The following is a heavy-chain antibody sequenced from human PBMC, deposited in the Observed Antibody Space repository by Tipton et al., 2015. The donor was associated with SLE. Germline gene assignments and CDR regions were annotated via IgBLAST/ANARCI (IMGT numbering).Heavy chain of an antibody. Sequence: TLSLTCTVSGGSVSSGNYYWSWIRQPAGKGLEWIGRIFARGSTNYNPSLNSRVTISVDTSKNQFSLKLSSVTAADTAVYYCAREATAIEGRYYYHYYMDVWGKVTTVTISS. CDR1: GGSVSSGNYY. CDR2: IFARGST. V-gene: IGHV4-61*02. CDR3: AREATAIEGRYYYHYYMDV. D-gene: IGHD5-18*01. J-gene: IGHJ6*03.